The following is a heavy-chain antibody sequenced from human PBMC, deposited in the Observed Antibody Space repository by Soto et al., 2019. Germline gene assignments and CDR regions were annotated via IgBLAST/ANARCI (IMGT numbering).Heavy chain of an antibody. CDR3: ARTSMQSRGYSYGHGGMDV. J-gene: IGHJ6*02. D-gene: IGHD5-18*01. Sequence: GESLKNSCKGSVYSLTSHCISWERQMPGKGPEWMGRIDPSDSYTNYSPSFQGHVTISADKSISTAYLQWSSLKASDTAMYYCARTSMQSRGYSYGHGGMDVWGQGTTVTVSS. CDR2: IDPSDSYT. CDR1: VYSLTSHC. V-gene: IGHV5-10-1*01.